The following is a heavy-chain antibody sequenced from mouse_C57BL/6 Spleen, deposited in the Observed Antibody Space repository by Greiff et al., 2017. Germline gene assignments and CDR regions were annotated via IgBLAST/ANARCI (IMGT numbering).Heavy chain of an antibody. Sequence: EVQLQESGTVLARPGASVKMSCKTSGYTFTSYWMHWVKQRPGQGLEWIGAIYPGNSDTSYNQKFKGKAKLTAVTSASTAYMELSSLTNEDSAVYYCRIYDGYDYAIDYWGQGTSVTVSS. CDR3: RIYDGYDYAIDY. J-gene: IGHJ4*01. CDR2: IYPGNSDT. V-gene: IGHV1-5*01. D-gene: IGHD2-3*01. CDR1: GYTFTSYW.